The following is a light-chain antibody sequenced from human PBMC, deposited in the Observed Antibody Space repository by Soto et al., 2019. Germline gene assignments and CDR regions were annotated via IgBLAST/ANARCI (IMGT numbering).Light chain of an antibody. J-gene: IGLJ3*02. CDR3: AAWDDSLSAWV. CDR1: SSNIGSNY. CDR2: SNN. V-gene: IGLV1-47*02. Sequence: QSVLTQPPSASGTPGQRVTISCSGSSSNIGSNYVYWYQQLPGTAPKLLIYSNNQRPSGVPDRFSGSKSGTSASLAISGLRSEDEDDYYCAAWDDSLSAWVFGGGTKLTVL.